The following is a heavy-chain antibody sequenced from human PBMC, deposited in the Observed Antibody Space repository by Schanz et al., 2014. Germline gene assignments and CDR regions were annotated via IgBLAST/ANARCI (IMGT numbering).Heavy chain of an antibody. CDR1: GFTFSSYC. CDR3: ARDYEVDLSSPRHDAFDV. D-gene: IGHD3-16*01. CDR2: INQDGSEK. V-gene: IGHV3-7*01. J-gene: IGHJ3*01. Sequence: EVQLVESGGGLVQPGGSLRLSCAASGFTFSSYCINWVRQAPGKGLEWVANINQDGSEKYYVDSVKGRFTISRDNGKNSLDLQKNRRRAENTAVYFGARDYEVDLSSPRHDAFDVWGQGTVVTVSS.